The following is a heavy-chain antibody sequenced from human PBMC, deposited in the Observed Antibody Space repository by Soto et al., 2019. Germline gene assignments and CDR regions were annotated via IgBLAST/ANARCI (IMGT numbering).Heavy chain of an antibody. D-gene: IGHD4-17*01. CDR1: GSTLSTYT. V-gene: IGHV3-23*01. J-gene: IGHJ4*02. CDR2: VGQDGAP. CDR3: AKDMRPDGVWDFGH. Sequence: EVQLLESGGGLVQPGGSLRLSCAASGSTLSTYTMAWVRQAPGRGPEWVSGVGQDGAPYYADSVKGRFTISRDNSRSSVYLEMIALRGEDTAVYYCAKDMRPDGVWDFGHWGQGTLVTVSS.